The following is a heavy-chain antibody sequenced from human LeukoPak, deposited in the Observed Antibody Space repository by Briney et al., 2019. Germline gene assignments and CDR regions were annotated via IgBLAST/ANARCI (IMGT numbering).Heavy chain of an antibody. V-gene: IGHV3-21*01. J-gene: IGHJ6*03. D-gene: IGHD1-26*01. Sequence: GGSLRLSCAASGFTFSRYSMNWVRQAPGQGLEWVSSISSSSSYIYYADSVKGRFTISRDNAKNSLYLQMNSLRAEDTAVYYCARDPYSGSYGNYYYYFMDVWGKGTTVTISS. CDR3: ARDPYSGSYGNYYYYFMDV. CDR2: ISSSSSYI. CDR1: GFTFSRYS.